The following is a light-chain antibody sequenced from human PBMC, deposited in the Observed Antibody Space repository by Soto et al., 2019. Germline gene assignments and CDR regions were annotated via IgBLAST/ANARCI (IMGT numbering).Light chain of an antibody. V-gene: IGKV3-11*01. CDR2: GAF. J-gene: IGKJ5*01. CDR3: QQRNIWPPVT. Sequence: EIVMTQSPATLSVSPWERATLSCRASPSVTNYLAWYQQKPGQPPRLLLYGAFNRAAGIPARFSGSGSGTDFTLTISSLEPEDSAVYYCQQRNIWPPVTFGQGTRLEIK. CDR1: PSVTNY.